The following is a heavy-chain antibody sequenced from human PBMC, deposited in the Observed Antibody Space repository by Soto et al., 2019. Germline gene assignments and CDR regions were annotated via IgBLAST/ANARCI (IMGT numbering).Heavy chain of an antibody. J-gene: IGHJ6*02. D-gene: IGHD2-15*01. Sequence: SVKVACTASGGPLNSYAIIWVRQAPGEGLEWMGGIIPIFWTSNYAQKFQGRVTITADKSTSTAYMELSSLRSEDTAVYYCARDGGYCSGGSCYLGDLLGVRITGQTPAGYYYYGMDVCGQGTTVTVSS. CDR3: ARDGGYCSGGSCYLGDLLGVRITGQTPAGYYYYGMDV. V-gene: IGHV1-69*06. CDR2: IIPIFWTS. CDR1: GGPLNSYA.